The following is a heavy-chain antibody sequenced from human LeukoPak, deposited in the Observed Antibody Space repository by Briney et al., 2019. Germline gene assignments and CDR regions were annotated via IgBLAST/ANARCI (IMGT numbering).Heavy chain of an antibody. CDR2: MNPSSGNT. J-gene: IGHJ3*02. D-gene: IGHD3-22*01. CDR1: GYTFTSYD. V-gene: IGHV1-8*01. Sequence: GASVKVSCKASGYTFTSYDINWVRQATGQGLEWMGWMNPSSGNTGYAQKFQGRVTMTRNTSISTAYMELSSLRSEDTAVYYCARGLRYYDSSGYYSEADAFDIWGQGTMVTVSS. CDR3: ARGLRYYDSSGYYSEADAFDI.